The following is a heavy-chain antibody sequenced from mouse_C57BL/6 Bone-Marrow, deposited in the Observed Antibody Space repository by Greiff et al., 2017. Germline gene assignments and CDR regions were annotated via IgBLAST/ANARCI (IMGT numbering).Heavy chain of an antibody. J-gene: IGHJ1*03. D-gene: IGHD1-1*01. CDR2: ISSGGDYI. Sequence: EVHLVESGEGLVKPGGSLKLSCAASGFTFSSYAMSWVRQTPEKRLEWVAYISSGGDYIYYADTVKGRFTISRDNARNTLYLQMSSLKSEDTAMYYSTCDYYGSSWYFDVWGTGTTVTVSS. CDR1: GFTFSSYA. V-gene: IGHV5-9-1*02. CDR3: TCDYYGSSWYFDV.